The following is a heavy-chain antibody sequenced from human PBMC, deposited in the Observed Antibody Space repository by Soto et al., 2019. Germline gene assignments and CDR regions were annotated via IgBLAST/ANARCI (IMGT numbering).Heavy chain of an antibody. V-gene: IGHV3-23*01. D-gene: IGHD4-17*01. Sequence: EVQLLESGGGFVQPGGSLRLSCAASGFSFSSYAMTWVRQAPGKGPEWVSVIGGSGSPTYYADSVKGRFTISRDNSKNPLYLQMNSLRAEDTAVYYCAKDLQTTVVRAYDYWGQGTLVTVSS. CDR2: IGGSGSPT. J-gene: IGHJ4*02. CDR3: AKDLQTTVVRAYDY. CDR1: GFSFSSYA.